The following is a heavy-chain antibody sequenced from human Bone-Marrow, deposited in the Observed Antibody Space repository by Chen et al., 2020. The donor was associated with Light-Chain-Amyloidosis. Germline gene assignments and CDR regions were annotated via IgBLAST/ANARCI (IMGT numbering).Heavy chain of an antibody. J-gene: IGHJ3*01. D-gene: IGHD2-15*01. Sequence: QAQLVQSGAEVKKPGSSAKVSCKASGGSSGTYAITWVRRAPGQGLEWMGRVIPMLSISNYAQRFQDRVKIVADKSTNTVYMELSSLRSEDTAVYYCAREDCSGGTCYSPAFDVWGQGTMLTVSS. CDR2: VIPMLSIS. CDR1: GGSSGTYA. CDR3: AREDCSGGTCYSPAFDV. V-gene: IGHV1-69*04.